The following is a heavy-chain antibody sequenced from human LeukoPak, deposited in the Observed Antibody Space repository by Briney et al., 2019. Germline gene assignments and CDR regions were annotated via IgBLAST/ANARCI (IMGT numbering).Heavy chain of an antibody. CDR3: ARPMTTVTTYAFDI. CDR2: IYYSGST. V-gene: IGHV4-39*01. J-gene: IGHJ3*02. D-gene: IGHD4-17*01. CDR1: GGSISSSSYY. Sequence: KPSETLSLTCTVSGGSISSSSYYWGWIRQPPGKGLEWIGSIYYSGSTYYNPSLKSRVTISVDTSKNQFSLKLSSVTAADTAVYYCARPMTTVTTYAFDIWGQGKMVTVSS.